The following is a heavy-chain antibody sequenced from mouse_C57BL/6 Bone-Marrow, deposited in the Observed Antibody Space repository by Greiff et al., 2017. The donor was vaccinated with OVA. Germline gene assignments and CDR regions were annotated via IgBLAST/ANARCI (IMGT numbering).Heavy chain of an antibody. Sequence: QVQLQQPGAELVKPGASVKLSCKASGYTFTSYWMHWVKQRPGQGLEWIGMIHPNSGSTNYNEKFKSKATLTVDKSSSTVYMELSRLTSEDSAVYFCARHEDRYSYYYGISFLDYWGQGTTLTVSS. D-gene: IGHD1-1*01. CDR3: ARHEDRYSYYYGISFLDY. CDR2: IHPNSGST. J-gene: IGHJ2*01. V-gene: IGHV1-64*01. CDR1: GYTFTSYW.